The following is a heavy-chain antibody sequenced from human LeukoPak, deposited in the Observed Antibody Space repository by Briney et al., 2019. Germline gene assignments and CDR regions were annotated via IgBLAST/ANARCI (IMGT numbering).Heavy chain of an antibody. CDR2: ISSSGSNI. V-gene: IGHV3-21*01. CDR3: ARVGTCGSTSCYAVY. Sequence: GGSLRLSCAASGFTFSTYSMNWVRQAPGKGLDWVSSISSSGSNIYYADSVKGRFTISRDNAKNSLYLLMNSLRAEDTAVYYCARVGTCGSTSCYAVYWGQGTLVTVSS. CDR1: GFTFSTYS. D-gene: IGHD2-2*01. J-gene: IGHJ4*02.